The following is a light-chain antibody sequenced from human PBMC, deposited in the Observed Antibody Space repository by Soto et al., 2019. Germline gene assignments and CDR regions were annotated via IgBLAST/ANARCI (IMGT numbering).Light chain of an antibody. V-gene: IGKV3-20*01. CDR2: GAS. Sequence: EIVLTQSPGTLSLSPGERATLSCRASQSGFSTYLAWFQQKPGQAPRLLIYGASTRAAGVPDRFSGRGSATDFTLTISRLEPEDFAVYYCHQYGNSPWTLGKGTLVE. J-gene: IGKJ1*01. CDR1: QSGFSTY. CDR3: HQYGNSPWT.